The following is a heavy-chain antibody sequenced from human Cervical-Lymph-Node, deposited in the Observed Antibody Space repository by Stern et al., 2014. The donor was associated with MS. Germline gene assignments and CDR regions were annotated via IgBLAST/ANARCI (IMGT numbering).Heavy chain of an antibody. D-gene: IGHD6-19*01. CDR2: INTNTGSP. V-gene: IGHV7-4-1*02. Sequence: VQLVESVSELKKPGASVNVSCKASGYTFSSYSLNWVRQAPGQGLEWMGLINTNTGSPTYAQGFTGRFVFSLDSSLSTAYLQINSLKAEDTAVYYCTRVPNSSGWDDCWGQGTLVTVSS. CDR3: TRVPNSSGWDDC. J-gene: IGHJ4*02. CDR1: GYTFSSYS.